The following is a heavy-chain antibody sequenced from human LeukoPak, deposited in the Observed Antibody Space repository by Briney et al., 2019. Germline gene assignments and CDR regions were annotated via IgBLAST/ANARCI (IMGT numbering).Heavy chain of an antibody. CDR2: ISTSSRYI. Sequence: PGGSLRLSCAASGFTFSTYSMNWVRQTPGKGLEWVSSISTSSRYIYYADSVKGRFTISRDNAKNSLYLQMNSLRAEDTAIYSCARDSGVVPAAMGAMDVWGQGTTVTVSS. V-gene: IGHV3-21*01. D-gene: IGHD2-2*01. CDR3: ARDSGVVPAAMGAMDV. CDR1: GFTFSTYS. J-gene: IGHJ6*02.